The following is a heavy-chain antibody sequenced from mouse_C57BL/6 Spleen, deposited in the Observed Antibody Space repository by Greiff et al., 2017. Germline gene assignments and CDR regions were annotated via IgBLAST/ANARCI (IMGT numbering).Heavy chain of an antibody. CDR1: GFTIKDYS. CDR3: ATWTSYLDY. J-gene: IGHJ2*01. CDR2: IAPGGGET. Sequence: LVESGAELVKPGASVKLSCTASGFTIKDYSMHWVKQRTEQGLEWIGRIAPGGGETKYAQKFQGKATITADTSSNTAYLQLSRLTSEDTAVYYCATWTSYLDYWGQGTTLTVSS. V-gene: IGHV14-2*01.